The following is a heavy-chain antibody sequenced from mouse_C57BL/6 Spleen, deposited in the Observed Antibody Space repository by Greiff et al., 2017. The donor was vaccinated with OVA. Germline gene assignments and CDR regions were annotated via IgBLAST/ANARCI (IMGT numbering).Heavy chain of an antibody. CDR3: ARGHYYGSSPFDY. J-gene: IGHJ2*01. V-gene: IGHV1-4*01. Sequence: QVQLKESGAELARPGASVKMSCKASGYTFTSYTMHWVKQRPGQGLEWIGYINPSSGYTKYNQKFKDKATLTADKSSSTAYMQLSSLTSEDSAVYYCARGHYYGSSPFDYWGQGTTLTVSS. D-gene: IGHD1-1*01. CDR2: INPSSGYT. CDR1: GYTFTSYT.